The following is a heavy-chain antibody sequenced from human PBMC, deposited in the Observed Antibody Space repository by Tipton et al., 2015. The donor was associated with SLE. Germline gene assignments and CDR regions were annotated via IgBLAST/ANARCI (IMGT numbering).Heavy chain of an antibody. CDR1: GGSISSYY. D-gene: IGHD2-15*01. Sequence: TLSLTCTVSGGSISSYYWSWIRQPPGRGLEWIGYIYYSGSTNYNPSLKSRVTISVDTSKNQFSLKLSSVTAADTAVYYCPRAEGSWDDFYLWGQWTMVTVSS. CDR2: IYYSGST. CDR3: PRAEGSWDDFYL. J-gene: IGHJ3*01. V-gene: IGHV4-59*01.